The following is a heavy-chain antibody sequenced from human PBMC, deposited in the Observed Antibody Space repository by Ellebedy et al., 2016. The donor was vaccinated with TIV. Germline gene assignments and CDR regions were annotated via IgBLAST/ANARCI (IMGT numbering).Heavy chain of an antibody. J-gene: IGHJ4*02. D-gene: IGHD3-22*01. CDR3: ARDSSDTSGYYIPHFDY. Sequence: PGGPLRLSCAASGFTFSTYGMPWVRQAPGKGLEWVAVIWHDGSEKFYVDSVKGRFTIFRDNSESTVDLQMDSLRVEDTGTYYCARDSSDTSGYYIPHFDYWGQGILVTVSS. CDR1: GFTFSTYG. CDR2: IWHDGSEK. V-gene: IGHV3-33*01.